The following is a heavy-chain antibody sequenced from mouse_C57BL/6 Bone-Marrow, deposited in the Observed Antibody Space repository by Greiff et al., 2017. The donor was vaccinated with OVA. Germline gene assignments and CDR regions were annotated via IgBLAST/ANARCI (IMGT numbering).Heavy chain of an antibody. CDR3: ARGGLRLYAMDY. Sequence: VQLQQSGAELARPGASVKMSCKASGYTFTSYTMHWVKPRPGQGLEWIGYINPSSGSTKYNQKFKDKATLTADKYSSTAYKQLRSLTSEDSAVYYCARGGLRLYAMDYWGQGTSVTVSS. CDR1: GYTFTSYT. CDR2: INPSSGST. V-gene: IGHV1-4*01. J-gene: IGHJ4*01. D-gene: IGHD2-4*01.